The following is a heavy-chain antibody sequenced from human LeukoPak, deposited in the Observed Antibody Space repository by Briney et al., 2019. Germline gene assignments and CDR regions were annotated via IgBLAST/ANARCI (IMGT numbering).Heavy chain of an antibody. D-gene: IGHD2-21*02. V-gene: IGHV1-2*02. Sequence: ASVKVSCKASGYTFTGYYMHWVRQAPGQGLEWMGWINPNSGGTNYAQRFQGRVTMTRDTSISTAYMELSRLRSDDTAVYYCARDFCGGDCYSDYWGQGTLVTVSS. CDR1: GYTFTGYY. J-gene: IGHJ4*02. CDR3: ARDFCGGDCYSDY. CDR2: INPNSGGT.